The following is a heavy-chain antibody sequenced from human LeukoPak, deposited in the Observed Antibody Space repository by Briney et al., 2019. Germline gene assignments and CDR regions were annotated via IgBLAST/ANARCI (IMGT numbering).Heavy chain of an antibody. J-gene: IGHJ6*02. D-gene: IGHD6-19*01. Sequence: GASVRVSCKASGYTFTSYGISWVRQAPGQGLEWMGWISAYSGNTNYAQKLQGRVTMTTDTSTSTAYMELRSLRSDDTAVYYCARDNGYSSGWNYYYYYGMDVWGQGTTVTVSS. CDR1: GYTFTSYG. V-gene: IGHV1-18*01. CDR2: ISAYSGNT. CDR3: ARDNGYSSGWNYYYYYGMDV.